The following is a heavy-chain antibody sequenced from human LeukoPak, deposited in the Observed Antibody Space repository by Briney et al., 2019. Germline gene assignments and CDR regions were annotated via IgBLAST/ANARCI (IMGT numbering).Heavy chain of an antibody. D-gene: IGHD3-10*01. Sequence: GASVKVSCKAYGYTFIDNGISWVRQAPGQGLEWMGWISAYNGNTHYAQKLQGRVTMTTDTSTSTAYMELRSLRSDDTAVYYCARGFSGELDVWGIGTTVTISS. J-gene: IGHJ6*04. CDR3: ARGFSGELDV. V-gene: IGHV1-18*01. CDR2: ISAYNGNT. CDR1: GYTFIDNG.